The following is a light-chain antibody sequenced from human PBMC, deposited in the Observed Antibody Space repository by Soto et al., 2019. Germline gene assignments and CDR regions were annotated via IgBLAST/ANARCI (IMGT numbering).Light chain of an antibody. V-gene: IGLV1-47*01. J-gene: IGLJ1*01. CDR3: AAWDDSLSGSYV. CDR1: SSNIGNNY. Sequence: QSVLTQPPSASGTPGQRVSVSCSGSSSNIGNNYVFWYQHLPGTAPKLLIYRNDQRPSGVSDRFSGSKSGTSASLAISGLRSEDEADYYCAAWDDSLSGSYVFGPGTKVTVL. CDR2: RND.